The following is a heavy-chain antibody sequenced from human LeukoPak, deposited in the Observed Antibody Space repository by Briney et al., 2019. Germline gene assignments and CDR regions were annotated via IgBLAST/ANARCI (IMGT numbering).Heavy chain of an antibody. Sequence: GGSLRLSCAASGFTFDDYGMSWVRQAPGKGLEWVSGINWNGGSTGYADSVKGRFTISRDNAKNSLYLQMNSLRAEDTALYHCARDGRDYGDPLPDYWGQGTLVTVSS. CDR2: INWNGGST. CDR1: GFTFDDYG. CDR3: ARDGRDYGDPLPDY. V-gene: IGHV3-20*01. D-gene: IGHD4-17*01. J-gene: IGHJ4*02.